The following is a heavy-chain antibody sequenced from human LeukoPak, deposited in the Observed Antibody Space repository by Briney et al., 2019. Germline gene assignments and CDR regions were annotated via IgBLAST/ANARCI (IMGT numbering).Heavy chain of an antibody. CDR2: IYYSGST. CDR1: GGSISSYY. Sequence: PSETLSLTCTVSGGSISSYYWSWIRQPPGKGLEWIGYIYYSGSTNYNPSLKSRVTILVDTSKNQFSLKLSSVTAADTAVYYCARDEPRFSGTATWFDPWGQGTLVTVSS. J-gene: IGHJ5*02. D-gene: IGHD1-7*01. V-gene: IGHV4-59*12. CDR3: ARDEPRFSGTATWFDP.